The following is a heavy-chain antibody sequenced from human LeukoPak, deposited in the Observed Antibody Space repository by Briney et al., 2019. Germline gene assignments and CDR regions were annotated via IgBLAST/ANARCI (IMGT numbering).Heavy chain of an antibody. V-gene: IGHV1-8*02. CDR1: GYSFSNHG. Sequence: GASVKVSCKTSGYSFSNHGISWVRQARGQGLEWMGWIAGYNDNPKYSQKFQGRVTMTRNTSISTAYMELSSLRSEDTAVYYCARGPQIQTYYDSSQGSFDIWGQGTMVTVSS. CDR2: IAGYNDNP. CDR3: ARGPQIQTYYDSSQGSFDI. J-gene: IGHJ3*02. D-gene: IGHD3-22*01.